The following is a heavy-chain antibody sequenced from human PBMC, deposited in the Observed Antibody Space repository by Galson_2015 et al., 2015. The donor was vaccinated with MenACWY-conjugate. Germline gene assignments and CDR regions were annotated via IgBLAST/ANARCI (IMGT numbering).Heavy chain of an antibody. CDR1: GFTFSDYY. D-gene: IGHD6-19*01. Sequence: SLRLSCAASGFTFSDYYMSWIRQAPGKGLEWVSYISSSSSYTNYADSVKGRFTISRDNAKNSLYLQMNSLRAEDTAVYYCARVAYSSGPHQSDYWGQGTLVTVSS. V-gene: IGHV3-11*05. J-gene: IGHJ4*02. CDR3: ARVAYSSGPHQSDY. CDR2: ISSSSSYT.